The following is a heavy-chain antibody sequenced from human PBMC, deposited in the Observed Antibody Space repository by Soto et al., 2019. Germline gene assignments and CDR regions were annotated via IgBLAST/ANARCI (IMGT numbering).Heavy chain of an antibody. V-gene: IGHV4-30-4*01. J-gene: IGHJ4*02. Sequence: PSETLSLTCTVSGGSISSGDYYWSWVRQPPGKGLEWIGYIYCSGSTYYNPSLKSRVSISVDTSKNQFSLNLSFVTAADTAVYYGARESPRDSHYFGYWGQLTMVTVAS. CDR3: ARESPRDSHYFGY. D-gene: IGHD3-22*01. CDR1: GGSISSGDYY. CDR2: IYCSGST.